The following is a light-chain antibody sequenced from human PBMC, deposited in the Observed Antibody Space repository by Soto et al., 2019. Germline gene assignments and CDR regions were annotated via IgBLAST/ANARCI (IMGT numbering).Light chain of an antibody. CDR3: QQRSNWPPIT. CDR2: AAS. CDR1: QSVSSY. Sequence: EIVLRQSPATRSLSPGERATLSCRASQSVSSYLAWYQQKPGQAPRLLIYAASNRATGIPARFSGSGSGTDFTLTISSLEPEDFAVYYCQQRSNWPPITFSQGTRLEIK. J-gene: IGKJ5*01. V-gene: IGKV3-11*01.